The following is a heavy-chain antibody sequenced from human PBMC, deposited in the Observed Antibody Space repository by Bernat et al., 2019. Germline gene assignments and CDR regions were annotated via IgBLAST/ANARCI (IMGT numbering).Heavy chain of an antibody. CDR2: IYYSGST. V-gene: IGHV4-59*01. CDR3: ASFDYGGNSFDY. Sequence: QVQLQESGPGLVKPSVTLSLTCTVSGGSISSYYWSWIRQPPGKGLEWIGYIYYSGSTNYNPSLKSRVTISVDTSKNQFSLKLSSVTAADTAVYYCASFDYGGNSFDYWGQGTLVTVSS. CDR1: GGSISSYY. J-gene: IGHJ4*02. D-gene: IGHD4-23*01.